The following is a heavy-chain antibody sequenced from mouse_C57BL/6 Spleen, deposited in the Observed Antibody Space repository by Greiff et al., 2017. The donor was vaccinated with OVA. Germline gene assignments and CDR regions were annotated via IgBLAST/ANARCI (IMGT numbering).Heavy chain of an antibody. J-gene: IGHJ1*03. CDR1: GYTFTSYW. D-gene: IGHD1-1*01. CDR2: IYPSDSET. Sequence: VQLQQSGAELVRPGSSVKLSCKASGYTFTSYWMDWVKQRPGQGLEWIGNIYPSDSETHYNQKFKDKATLTVDKSSSTAYMQLSSLTSEDSAVYYCARRGVVDWYFDVWGTGTTVTVSS. V-gene: IGHV1-61*01. CDR3: ARRGVVDWYFDV.